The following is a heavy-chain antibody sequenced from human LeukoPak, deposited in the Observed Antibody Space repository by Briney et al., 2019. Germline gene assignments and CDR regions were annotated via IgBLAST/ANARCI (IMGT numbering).Heavy chain of an antibody. J-gene: IGHJ4*02. CDR1: GFTFSSYA. Sequence: GGSLRLSCAASGFTFSSYAMHWVRQAPGKGLEYVSAISSDGGSTYYPNSLKGRFTISRDNSKNTLYLQMNSLRAEDTAVYYCARDAVVSSFFDYWGQGTLVTVSS. CDR2: ISSDGGST. V-gene: IGHV3-64*01. CDR3: ARDAVVSSFFDY. D-gene: IGHD3-16*02.